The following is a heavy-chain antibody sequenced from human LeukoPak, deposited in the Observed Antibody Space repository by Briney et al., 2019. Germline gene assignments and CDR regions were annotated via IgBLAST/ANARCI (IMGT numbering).Heavy chain of an antibody. D-gene: IGHD2-8*02. J-gene: IGHJ3*02. CDR1: GFTFSSYG. CDR3: ARDDVTTNGGVIADSRLFDI. V-gene: IGHV3-33*01. CDR2: IWYDGSNK. Sequence: GGSLRLSCAASGFTFSSYGMHGVRQAPGKGLEWVAVIWYDGSNKYYADSVKGRFTISRGNAKNSVYLQMNSLRGEDTAVYYCARDDVTTNGGVIADSRLFDIWGQGTMVTVSS.